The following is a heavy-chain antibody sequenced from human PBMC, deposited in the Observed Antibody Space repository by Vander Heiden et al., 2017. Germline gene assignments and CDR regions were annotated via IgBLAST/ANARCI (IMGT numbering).Heavy chain of an antibody. V-gene: IGHV3-30*04. D-gene: IGHD1-1*01. CDR3: ARARAYGTASDY. J-gene: IGHJ4*02. CDR1: GSPFSSYA. Sequence: QFQLVESGGGVVQPGRSLRPSCAASGSPFSSYAMRWVRQAPGKGLEWVAVISYDGSNKYYADAVKGRFTISRDNSKNTLYLQMKSLRAEDTAVYYCARARAYGTASDYWGQGTLVTVSS. CDR2: ISYDGSNK.